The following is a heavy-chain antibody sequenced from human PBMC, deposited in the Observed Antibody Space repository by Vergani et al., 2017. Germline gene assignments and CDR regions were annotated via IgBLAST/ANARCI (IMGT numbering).Heavy chain of an antibody. Sequence: QMQLVQSGAEVKKTGSSVKVSCKASGYTFTYRYLHWVRQAPGQALEWMGWITPFNGNTNYAKKFQDRVTITRDRSMSTAYMELSSLRSEDTAMYYCALAESSTSCINSVCITPETGSWFDPWCQGTLVTVSS. CDR2: ITPFNGNT. CDR1: GYTFTYRY. V-gene: IGHV1-45*02. CDR3: ALAESSTSCINSVCITPETGSWFDP. D-gene: IGHD2-2*01. J-gene: IGHJ5*02.